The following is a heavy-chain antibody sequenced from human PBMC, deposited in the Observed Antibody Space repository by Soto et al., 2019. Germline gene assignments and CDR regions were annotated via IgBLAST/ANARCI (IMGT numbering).Heavy chain of an antibody. V-gene: IGHV1-2*02. D-gene: IGHD1-26*01. Sequence: ASVKVSCKTSGYTFTGHYIHWVRQAPQQGPEWMGEIGPESGATRYAEKFRGRVTMTMDTSITTVYMELRNLSPDDTAVYYCGRGRSGQIVIFYWGQGTPVTVFS. CDR1: GYTFTGHY. CDR2: IGPESGAT. J-gene: IGHJ4*02. CDR3: GRGRSGQIVIFY.